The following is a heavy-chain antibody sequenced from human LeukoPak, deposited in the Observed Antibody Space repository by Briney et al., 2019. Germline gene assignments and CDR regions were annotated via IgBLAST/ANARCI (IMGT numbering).Heavy chain of an antibody. D-gene: IGHD4-23*01. CDR2: ISSSTYI. J-gene: IGHJ3*02. Sequence: GRSLRLSCVVSGFTFSSYAMNWVRQTSGKGLEWVSFISSSTYIYYADSVKGRFTISRDNAKNSLYLQMNSLRAEDTALYYCARLNYGGNPGAFDIWGQGTMVTVSS. CDR1: GFTFSSYA. V-gene: IGHV3-21*01. CDR3: ARLNYGGNPGAFDI.